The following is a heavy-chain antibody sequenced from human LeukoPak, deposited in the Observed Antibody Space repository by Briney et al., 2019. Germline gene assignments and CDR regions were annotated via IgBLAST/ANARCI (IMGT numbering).Heavy chain of an antibody. CDR1: GGSISSYY. CDR2: IYYSGST. CDR3: ARAPYDILTGYRFYY. J-gene: IGHJ4*02. D-gene: IGHD3-9*01. Sequence: SETLSLTCTVSGGSISSYYWGWIPQPPGKGLEWIGYIYYSGSTNYNPSLKSRVTISVDTSKNQFSLKLSSVTAADTAVYYCARAPYDILTGYRFYYWGQGTLVTVSS. V-gene: IGHV4-59*01.